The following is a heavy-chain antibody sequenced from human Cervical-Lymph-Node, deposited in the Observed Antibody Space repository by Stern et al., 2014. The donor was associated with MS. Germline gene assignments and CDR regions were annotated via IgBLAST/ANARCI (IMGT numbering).Heavy chain of an antibody. CDR1: GGTFTSFS. D-gene: IGHD4-17*01. CDR3: VLPSKVTTAAFDV. CDR2: IIPIFDTP. Sequence: QLVQSGAEVKKPGSSVNVSCKASGGTFTSFSINWVRQVPGQSLEWMGGIIPIFDTPNLAQKFQGRVPITADSSTSTVYMALNSLRSDDTAVYYCVLPSKVTTAAFDVWGRGTMVTVSS. J-gene: IGHJ3*01. V-gene: IGHV1-69*06.